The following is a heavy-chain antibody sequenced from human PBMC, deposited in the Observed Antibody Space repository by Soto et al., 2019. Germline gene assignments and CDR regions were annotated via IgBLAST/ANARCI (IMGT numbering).Heavy chain of an antibody. CDR3: ASQKYYYGSGSYDY. CDR1: GGSISSYY. J-gene: IGHJ4*02. Sequence: SETLSLTCTVSGGSISSYYWSWIRQPPGKGLEWIGYIYYSGSTNYNPSLKSRVTISVDTSKNQFSLKLSSVTAADTAVYYCASQKYYYGSGSYDYWGQGTLVTVSS. V-gene: IGHV4-59*08. CDR2: IYYSGST. D-gene: IGHD3-10*01.